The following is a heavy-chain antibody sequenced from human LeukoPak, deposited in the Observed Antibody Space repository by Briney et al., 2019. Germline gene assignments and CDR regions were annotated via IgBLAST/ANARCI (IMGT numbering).Heavy chain of an antibody. CDR2: IYHSVST. V-gene: IGHV4-38-2*02. CDR1: GYSISSGYY. CDR3: ARIIGVDDFRSGSGFDY. J-gene: IGHJ4*02. D-gene: IGHD3-3*01. Sequence: SETLSPTCTVSGYSISSGYYWGWIRQPPGKALEWIGSIYHSVSTYYNPSLKSRVTISVDTATKQFYLKLSLVTAADTAVYYCARIIGVDDFRSGSGFDYWGQGTLITVSS.